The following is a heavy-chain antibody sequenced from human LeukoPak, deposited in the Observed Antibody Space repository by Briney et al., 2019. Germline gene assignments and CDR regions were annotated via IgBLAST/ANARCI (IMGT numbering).Heavy chain of an antibody. CDR2: MNPNSGNT. D-gene: IGHD3-22*01. CDR3: ARISFSYDSSGYYFGNWFDP. Sequence: ASVKVSCKASGYTFTSYEINWVRQATGQGLEWMGWMNPNSGNTGYAQKCQGRVTITRNTSISTAYMELSSLRPEDTAVYYCARISFSYDSSGYYFGNWFDPWGQGTLVTVSS. V-gene: IGHV1-8*03. CDR1: GYTFTSYE. J-gene: IGHJ5*02.